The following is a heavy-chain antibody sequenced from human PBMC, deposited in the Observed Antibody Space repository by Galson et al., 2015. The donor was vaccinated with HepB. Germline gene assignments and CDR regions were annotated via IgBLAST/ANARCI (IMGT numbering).Heavy chain of an antibody. CDR3: TRGLMLGYYFDY. CDR1: GFTFGDYA. V-gene: IGHV3-49*04. D-gene: IGHD2-8*01. Sequence: SLRLSCAASGFTFGDYAMSWVRQAPGKGLEWVGFIRSKAYGGTTEYAASVKGRFTISRDDSKSIAYLQMNSLKTEDTAVYYCTRGLMLGYYFDYWGQGTLVTVSS. CDR2: IRSKAYGGTT. J-gene: IGHJ4*02.